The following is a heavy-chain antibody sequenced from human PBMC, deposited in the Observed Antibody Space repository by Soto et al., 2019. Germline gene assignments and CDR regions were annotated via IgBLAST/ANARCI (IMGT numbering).Heavy chain of an antibody. V-gene: IGHV2-5*02. CDR1: GFSLSTSGVG. D-gene: IGHD3-22*01. J-gene: IGHJ2*01. Sequence: QITLKESGPTLVKPTQTLTLTCTFSGFSLSTSGVGVGWSRQPQGKALEGLALIYWDDDKRYSPSLKSRLTITKETSKNQVVLTMTNMDTVDTAAYYCAHRRDDDNSGNWYFDLWGRGTLVTVSS. CDR2: IYWDDDK. CDR3: AHRRDDDNSGNWYFDL.